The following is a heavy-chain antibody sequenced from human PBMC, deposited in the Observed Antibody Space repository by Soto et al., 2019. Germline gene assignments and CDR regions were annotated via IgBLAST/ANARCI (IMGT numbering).Heavy chain of an antibody. J-gene: IGHJ3*01. Sequence: QVQLVQSGAEVKKPGASVKVSCKASGYTFTSSGMSWVRQAPRQGLEWMGWISAHTGRSKYPQRVQGRVTMTTDRSPSTAEMELRSLRSDDTAVYYCARAFFYQGSDSRGYSFDASAFWGPGTLVTVSS. V-gene: IGHV1-18*01. D-gene: IGHD3-22*01. CDR3: ARAFFYQGSDSRGYSFDASAF. CDR2: ISAHTGRS. CDR1: GYTFTSSG.